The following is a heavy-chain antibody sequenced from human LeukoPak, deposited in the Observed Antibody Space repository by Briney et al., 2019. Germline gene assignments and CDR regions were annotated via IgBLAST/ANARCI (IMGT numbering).Heavy chain of an antibody. CDR2: INGGGVNT. J-gene: IGHJ4*02. V-gene: IGHV3-23*01. CDR1: GFTFSSYA. CDR3: AKDLYSNYGPADY. Sequence: GGSLRLSCAASGFTFSSYAMSWVRQAPGKGLESVSTINGGGVNTHYADSVGGRFTISRDNSKNTLFLQMNSLRDEDTAVYYCAKDLYSNYGPADYWGQGNLVTVSS. D-gene: IGHD4-11*01.